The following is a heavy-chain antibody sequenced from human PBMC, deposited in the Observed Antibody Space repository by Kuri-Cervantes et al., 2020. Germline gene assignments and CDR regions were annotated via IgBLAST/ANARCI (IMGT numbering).Heavy chain of an antibody. CDR2: IIPLFLIA. J-gene: IGHJ4*02. D-gene: IGHD3-10*01. Sequence: SVKVSCKASGGTFGSYIINWVRQAPGQGLEWLGGIIPLFLIANYAQKFQGRVTITADESSSTAYMELRSLRSDDTAVYYCASLLLWFGELPPRGDYWGQGTLVTVSS. CDR1: GGTFGSYI. CDR3: ASLLLWFGELPPRGDY. V-gene: IGHV1-69*13.